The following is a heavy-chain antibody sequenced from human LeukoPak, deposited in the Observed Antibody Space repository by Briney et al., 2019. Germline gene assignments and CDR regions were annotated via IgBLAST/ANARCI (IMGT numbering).Heavy chain of an antibody. Sequence: SETLSLTCAVYGGSFSGYYWSWIRQPPGKGLEWIGEINHSGSTNYNPSLKSRVTISVDTSKNQFSLKLSSVTAADTAVYYCARLPRLRGLDHWGQGTLVTVSS. V-gene: IGHV4-34*01. J-gene: IGHJ4*02. CDR3: ARLPRLRGLDH. CDR2: INHSGST. D-gene: IGHD6-25*01. CDR1: GGSFSGYY.